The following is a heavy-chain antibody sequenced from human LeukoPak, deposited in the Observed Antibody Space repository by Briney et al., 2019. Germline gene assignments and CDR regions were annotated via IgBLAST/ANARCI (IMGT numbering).Heavy chain of an antibody. V-gene: IGHV4-38-2*02. CDR2: TYIGGTT. CDR1: GYSISSGYH. CDR3: ARSGDKGYCSTTSCYGFDY. D-gene: IGHD2-2*01. J-gene: IGHJ4*02. Sequence: PSETLSLTCTVSGYSISSGYHWGWIRQPPGKGLEWIGSTYIGGTTFHNPSLKSRVTISLGTSKNQFSLGLSSVTAADTAVYHCARSGDKGYCSTTSCYGFDYWGQGILVTVSS.